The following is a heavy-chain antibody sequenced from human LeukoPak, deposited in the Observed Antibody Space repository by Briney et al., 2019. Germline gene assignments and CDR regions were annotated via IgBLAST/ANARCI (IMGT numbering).Heavy chain of an antibody. D-gene: IGHD3-10*01. CDR2: ISGSGGST. J-gene: IGHJ6*02. CDR3: AKGFGSGSYYKPYCYYGMDV. Sequence: GGSLRLSCAASGFTFSSYAMSWVRQAPGKGLEWVSAISGSGGSTYYADSVKGRFTISRDNSKNTLYLQMNSLRAEDTAVYYCAKGFGSGSYYKPYCYYGMDVWGQGTTVTVSS. V-gene: IGHV3-23*01. CDR1: GFTFSSYA.